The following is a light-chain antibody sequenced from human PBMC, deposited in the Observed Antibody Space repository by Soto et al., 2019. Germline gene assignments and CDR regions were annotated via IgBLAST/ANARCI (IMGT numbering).Light chain of an antibody. J-gene: IGKJ4*01. CDR1: QSVHSA. V-gene: IGKV3-15*01. CDR3: QQYGTWPPLT. CDR2: DAS. Sequence: DIVMTQSPATPSVSPGEGATLSCRASQSVHSALAWYQQRPGQTPRLLIYDASTRATGIPDRFSGSGSGTEFTLTISSLQSEDFAIYYCQQYGTWPPLTFGGGTKVEI.